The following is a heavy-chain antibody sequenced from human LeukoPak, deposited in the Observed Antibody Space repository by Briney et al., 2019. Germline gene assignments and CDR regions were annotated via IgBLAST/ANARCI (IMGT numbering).Heavy chain of an antibody. Sequence: GGSLRLSCAASGFTFSSYSMNWVRQAPGKGLEWVSSISSSSSYIYYADSVKGRLTISRDNAKNSLYLQMNSLRDEDTAVYYCARSGNDSSDYRLIDYWGQGTLVTVSS. CDR2: ISSSSSYI. CDR1: GFTFSSYS. D-gene: IGHD3-22*01. J-gene: IGHJ4*02. CDR3: ARSGNDSSDYRLIDY. V-gene: IGHV3-21*01.